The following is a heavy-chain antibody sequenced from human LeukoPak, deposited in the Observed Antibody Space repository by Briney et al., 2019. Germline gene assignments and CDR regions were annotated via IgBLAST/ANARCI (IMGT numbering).Heavy chain of an antibody. CDR2: INPSGGST. Sequence: ASVKVSCKASGYTFTSYYMHWVRQAHGQGLEWMGIINPSGGSTSYAQKFQGRVTMTRDTSTSTDYMELSSLRSEDTAVYYCARDPYTSVAGTPFDYWGQGTLVTVSS. J-gene: IGHJ4*02. V-gene: IGHV1-46*01. CDR3: ARDPYTSVAGTPFDY. CDR1: GYTFTSYY. D-gene: IGHD6-19*01.